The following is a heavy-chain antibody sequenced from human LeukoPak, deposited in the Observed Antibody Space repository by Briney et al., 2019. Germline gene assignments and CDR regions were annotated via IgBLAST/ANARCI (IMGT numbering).Heavy chain of an antibody. CDR2: ISYDGSNK. V-gene: IGHV3-30-3*01. J-gene: IGHJ4*02. D-gene: IGHD6-19*01. CDR1: GFTFSSYA. CDR3: ARDMRYSSGWPFGY. Sequence: GGSLRLSCAASGFTFSSYAMHWVRQAPGKGLEWVAVISYDGSNKYYADSVKGRFTISRDNSKNTLYLQMNSLRAEDTAVYYCARDMRYSSGWPFGYWGQGTLVTVSS.